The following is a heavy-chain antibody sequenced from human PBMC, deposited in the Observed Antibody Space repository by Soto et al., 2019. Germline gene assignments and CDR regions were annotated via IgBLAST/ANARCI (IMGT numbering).Heavy chain of an antibody. V-gene: IGHV1-69*01. J-gene: IGHJ6*02. CDR1: GGTFSSYA. Sequence: QVQLVQSGAEVKKPGSSVKVSCKASGGTFSSYAISWVRQAPGQGLEWMGGIIPIFGTANYAQKFQGRVTITADESTSTAYMELSSLRSEDTAVYYCARDSYCSGGSCYSVDYYYYGMDVWGQGTTDTVSS. CDR2: IIPIFGTA. D-gene: IGHD2-15*01. CDR3: ARDSYCSGGSCYSVDYYYYGMDV.